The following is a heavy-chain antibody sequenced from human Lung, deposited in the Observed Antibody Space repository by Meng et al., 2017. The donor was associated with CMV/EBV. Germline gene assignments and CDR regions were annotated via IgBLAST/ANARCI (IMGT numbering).Heavy chain of an antibody. V-gene: IGHV1-18*01. CDR3: ARDPIRVLRFLEWNYYYYGMDV. CDR2: ISAYNGNT. J-gene: IGHJ6*02. CDR1: GYTFTSYG. D-gene: IGHD3-3*01. Sequence: SVXVSXXASGYTFTSYGISWVRQAPGQGLEWMGWISAYNGNTNYAQKLQGRVTMTTDTSTSTAYMELRSLRSDDTAVYYCARDPIRVLRFLEWNYYYYGMDVWGQGTTVXVSS.